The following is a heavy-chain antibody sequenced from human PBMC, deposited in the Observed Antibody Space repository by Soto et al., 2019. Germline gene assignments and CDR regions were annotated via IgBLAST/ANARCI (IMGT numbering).Heavy chain of an antibody. V-gene: IGHV3-23*01. CDR3: AKDEGSSPNWFDP. CDR2: ISGSGGST. CDR1: GLTFSTYA. D-gene: IGHD6-13*01. Sequence: GGSLRLSCAASGLTFSTYAMSWVRQAPGKGLEWVSAISGSGGSTYYADSVKGRFTISRDNSKNTLYLQMNSLRAEDTAVYYCAKDEGSSPNWFDPWGQGTLVTVSS. J-gene: IGHJ5*02.